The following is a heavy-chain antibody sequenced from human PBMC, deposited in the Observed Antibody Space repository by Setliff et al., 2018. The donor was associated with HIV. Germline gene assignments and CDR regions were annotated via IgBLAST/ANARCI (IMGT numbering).Heavy chain of an antibody. Sequence: SETLSLTCTVSGGSISSYYWSWIRQLPGKGLEWIGYIYYSGSTNYNPSLKSRVTISVDTSKNQFSLKLSSVTAADTAVYYCASGDGYNAFDFDYWGQGTLVTVSS. D-gene: IGHD5-12*01. V-gene: IGHV4-59*01. J-gene: IGHJ4*02. CDR2: IYYSGST. CDR1: GGSISSYY. CDR3: ASGDGYNAFDFDY.